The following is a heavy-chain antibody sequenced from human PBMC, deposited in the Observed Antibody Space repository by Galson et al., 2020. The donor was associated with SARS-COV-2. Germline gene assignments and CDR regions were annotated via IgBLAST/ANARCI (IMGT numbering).Heavy chain of an antibody. J-gene: IGHJ3*01. Sequence: SVKVSCKASGGTFSSYAINWVRQAPGQGLEWMGRTIPILGVTNYAQRFQGRVTITADKSTNIAYMELASLRSEDTAVYYCARCIVATIQRTVSDGFDLWGQGTMVTVSS. V-gene: IGHV1-69*04. CDR2: TIPILGVT. CDR1: GGTFSSYA. D-gene: IGHD5-12*01. CDR3: ARCIVATIQRTVSDGFDL.